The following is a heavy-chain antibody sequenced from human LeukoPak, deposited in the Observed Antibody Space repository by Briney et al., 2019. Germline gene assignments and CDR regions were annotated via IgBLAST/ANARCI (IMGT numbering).Heavy chain of an antibody. CDR2: IKQDGSEK. D-gene: IGHD5-12*01. CDR3: AREMGGYSGYEDAFDI. Sequence: GGSLRLSCAASGFTFSSYGMHWVRQAPGKGLEWVANIKQDGSEKYYVDSVKGRFTISRDNAKNSLYLQMNSLRAEDTAVYYCAREMGGYSGYEDAFDIWGQGTMVTVSS. J-gene: IGHJ3*02. CDR1: GFTFSSYG. V-gene: IGHV3-7*01.